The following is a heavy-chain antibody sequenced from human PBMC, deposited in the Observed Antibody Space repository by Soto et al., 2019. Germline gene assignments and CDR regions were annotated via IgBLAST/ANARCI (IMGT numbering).Heavy chain of an antibody. V-gene: IGHV3-23*01. Sequence: PGGSLRLSCAASGFTFSSYAMSWVRQAPGKGLGWVSAISGSGGSTYYADSVKGRFTISRDNSKNTLYLQMNSLRAEDTAVYYCAKTVGPTRITIFGVVIHYFDYWGQGTLVTVSS. D-gene: IGHD3-3*01. CDR3: AKTVGPTRITIFGVVIHYFDY. CDR1: GFTFSSYA. CDR2: ISGSGGST. J-gene: IGHJ4*02.